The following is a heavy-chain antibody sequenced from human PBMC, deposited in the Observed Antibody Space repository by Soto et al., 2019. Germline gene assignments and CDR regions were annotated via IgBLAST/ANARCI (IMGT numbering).Heavy chain of an antibody. Sequence: QVQLVQSGAEVKKPGASVKVSCKASGYTFTNYHISWVRQAPGQGLEWMGCISAYNGITNYAQKLHGRVTTTTDTPTSTADIGLRCLRSKDTAVYYCSRDSPPPREWGQGTRVTVSS. V-gene: IGHV1-18*01. CDR1: GYTFTNYH. J-gene: IGHJ4*02. CDR2: ISAYNGIT. CDR3: SRDSPPPRE.